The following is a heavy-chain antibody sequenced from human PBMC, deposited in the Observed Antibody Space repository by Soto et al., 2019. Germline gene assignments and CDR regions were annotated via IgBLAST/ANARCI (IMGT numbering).Heavy chain of an antibody. CDR2: IYPGDSDT. D-gene: IGHD3-22*01. CDR3: ARARYYYDSSGYPKPYYFDY. Sequence: GESLKISCNGSGYSFTSYWIGWVRQMPGKGLEWMGIIYPGDSDTRYSPSFQGQVTISADKSISTAYLQWSSLKASDTAMYYCARARYYYDSSGYPKPYYFDYWGQGTLVTVSS. J-gene: IGHJ4*02. V-gene: IGHV5-51*01. CDR1: GYSFTSYW.